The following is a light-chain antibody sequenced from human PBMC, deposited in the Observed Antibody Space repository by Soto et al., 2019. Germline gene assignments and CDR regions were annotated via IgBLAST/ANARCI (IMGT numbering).Light chain of an antibody. CDR2: AAS. CDR3: QQANSFPFT. CDR1: QHISTW. J-gene: IGKJ2*01. Sequence: DIQMTQSPSSVSASLGDRVTITCRASQHISTWLVWYQQKPGKAPQLLIYAASSLQTGVPSRFSGSEFGPDFSLTISSLQLEDSATYYCQQANSFPFTFAQGTRLEI. V-gene: IGKV1-12*01.